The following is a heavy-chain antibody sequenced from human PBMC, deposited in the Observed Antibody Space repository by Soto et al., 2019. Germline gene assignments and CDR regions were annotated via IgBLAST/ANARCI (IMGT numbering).Heavy chain of an antibody. CDR2: IYYSGST. V-gene: IGHV4-59*01. D-gene: IGHD3-10*01. CDR1: GGSISSYY. Sequence: QVQLQESGPGLVKPSETLSLTCTVSGGSISSYYWSWIRQPPGKGLEWIGYIYYSGSTNYNPSLKSRVTISVDSSKNQFSLKLSSVTAADTAVYYCARDLGGSESHYSSTPLSWFDPWGQGTLVTVSS. CDR3: ARDLGGSESHYSSTPLSWFDP. J-gene: IGHJ5*02.